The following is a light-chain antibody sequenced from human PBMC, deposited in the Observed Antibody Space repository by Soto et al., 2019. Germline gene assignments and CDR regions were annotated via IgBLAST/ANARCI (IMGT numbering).Light chain of an antibody. CDR1: QSVTSNY. CDR2: AAN. J-gene: IGKJ1*01. V-gene: IGKV3-20*01. Sequence: EIALTQSPGTLSVSPGERAALSCKASQSVTSNYLAWYQQRPGQAPRLLIYAANRRATSSPDRLTGSGSGTDFNLTISSLEPEASALYYCQQSAGATWTFRQGTRLEIK. CDR3: QQSAGATWT.